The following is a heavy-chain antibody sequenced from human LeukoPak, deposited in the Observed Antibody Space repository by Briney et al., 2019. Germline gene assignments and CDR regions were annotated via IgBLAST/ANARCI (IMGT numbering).Heavy chain of an antibody. V-gene: IGHV1-8*03. Sequence: ASVKVSCKASGYTFTSHDINWVRQATGQGLEWMGWMNPNSGNTGYAQKFQGRVTITRNTSISTAYMELSSLRSEDTAVYYCAREGVAGTGLDYWGQGTLVTVSS. CDR2: MNPNSGNT. J-gene: IGHJ4*02. CDR1: GYTFTSHD. CDR3: AREGVAGTGLDY. D-gene: IGHD6-13*01.